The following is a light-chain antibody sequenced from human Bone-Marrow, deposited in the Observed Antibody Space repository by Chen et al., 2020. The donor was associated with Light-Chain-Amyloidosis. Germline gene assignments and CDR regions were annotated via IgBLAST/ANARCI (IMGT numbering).Light chain of an antibody. Sequence: EIVLTQSPGTLSLSPGERATLSCRASQSVRTNYLAWYQQKPGQAPRLLTYGASRRATGVPDRFSGSGSETDFTLTISRLEPEDFAVFYCQQYGSSPWTFGQGTKVEIK. CDR2: GAS. CDR1: QSVRTNY. J-gene: IGKJ1*01. V-gene: IGKV3-20*01. CDR3: QQYGSSPWT.